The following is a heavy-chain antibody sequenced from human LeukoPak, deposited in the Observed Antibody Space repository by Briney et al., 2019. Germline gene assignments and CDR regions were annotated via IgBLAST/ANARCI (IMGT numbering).Heavy chain of an antibody. CDR2: INTNTGNP. J-gene: IGHJ4*02. V-gene: IGHV7-4-1*02. Sequence: ASVKVSCKAPGYTFTSNALGWVRQAPGQGLEWMGWINTNTGNPTYAQGFTGRFVFSLDTSDNTAYLQISSLQAEDTAVYYCASFFCTSGLCYYLDYWGQGTLVTVSS. CDR3: ASFFCTSGLCYYLDY. D-gene: IGHD2-8*01. CDR1: GYTFTSNA.